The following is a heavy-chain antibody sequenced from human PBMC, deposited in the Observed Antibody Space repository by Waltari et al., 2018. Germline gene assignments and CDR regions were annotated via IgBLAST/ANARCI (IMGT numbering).Heavy chain of an antibody. CDR3: AKEWEDTAMVAYYFDS. D-gene: IGHD5-18*01. CDR2: ITGRGLTT. J-gene: IGHJ4*02. CDR1: MFPFSNYA. Sequence: EVHLLESGGGLVQPGGSLRLSCTTSMFPFSNYALSWVRQAPGKGLGGVSVITGRGLTTDYADSVKGRFTVSRDNSRNTVFLQMNTLRGDDTAVYYCAKEWEDTAMVAYYFDSWGQGTLVTVSS. V-gene: IGHV3-23*01.